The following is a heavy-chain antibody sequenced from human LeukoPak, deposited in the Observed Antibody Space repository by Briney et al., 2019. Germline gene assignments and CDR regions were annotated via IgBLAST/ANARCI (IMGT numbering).Heavy chain of an antibody. V-gene: IGHV1-18*01. J-gene: IGHJ5*02. CDR3: AREYSSSWYHWFDP. CDR2: ISAYNGNT. Sequence: ASVKVSCKASGYTFTSYGISWVRQAPGQGLEWMGWISAYNGNTNYAQKLQGRVTMTTDTSTSTAYMELRSLRSDDTAVYYCAREYSSSWYHWFDPWGQGTLVTVSS. D-gene: IGHD6-13*01. CDR1: GYTFTSYG.